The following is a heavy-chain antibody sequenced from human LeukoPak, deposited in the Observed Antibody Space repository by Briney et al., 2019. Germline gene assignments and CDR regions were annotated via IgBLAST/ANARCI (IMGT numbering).Heavy chain of an antibody. D-gene: IGHD6-19*01. Sequence: ASVKVSCKASGYTFTSYGISWVRQAPGQGLEWMGWISAYNGNTNYAQKLQGRVTMTTDTSTSTAYMELRSLRSDDTAVYYCARDSENSSGWYYYYYGMDVWGQGTTVTVSS. V-gene: IGHV1-18*01. CDR2: ISAYNGNT. CDR3: ARDSENSSGWYYYYYGMDV. CDR1: GYTFTSYG. J-gene: IGHJ6*02.